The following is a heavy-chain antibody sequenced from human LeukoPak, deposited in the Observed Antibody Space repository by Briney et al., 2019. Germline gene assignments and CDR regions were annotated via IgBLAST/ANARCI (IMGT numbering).Heavy chain of an antibody. CDR2: INPNSGGT. V-gene: IGHV1-2*02. CDR3: ARGPALWFGELLFPDY. CDR1: GYTFTGYY. J-gene: IGHJ4*02. D-gene: IGHD3-10*01. Sequence: ASVKVSCKASGYTFTGYYMHWVRQAPGQGLEWMGWINPNSGGTNYAQKFQGGVTMTRDTSISTAYMELSRLRSDDTAVYYCARGPALWFGELLFPDYWGQGTLVTVSS.